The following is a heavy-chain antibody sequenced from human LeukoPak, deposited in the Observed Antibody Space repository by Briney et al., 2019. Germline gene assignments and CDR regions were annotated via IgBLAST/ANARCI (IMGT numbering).Heavy chain of an antibody. V-gene: IGHV1-3*01. D-gene: IGHD3-22*01. CDR1: GYTFTSYA. J-gene: IGHJ4*02. Sequence: ASVKVSCKASGYTFTSYAMHWVRQAPGQRLEWMGWINAGNGNTKYSQKFQGRVTITRDTSASTAYMELSSLRSEDTAVHYCARGGDYYDSSGYLDYWGQGTLVTVSS. CDR2: INAGNGNT. CDR3: ARGGDYYDSSGYLDY.